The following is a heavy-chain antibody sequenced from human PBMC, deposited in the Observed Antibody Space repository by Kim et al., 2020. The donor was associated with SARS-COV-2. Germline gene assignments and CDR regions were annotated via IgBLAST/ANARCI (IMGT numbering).Heavy chain of an antibody. CDR3: ARDPKWELRRTYYFGMDV. CDR1: GFTFSTFW. Sequence: GGSLRLSCAASGFTFSTFWMNWVRQAPGKGLEWVANIKQDGSEIYYLDSVKGRFTISRDNAKNSLYLQMNNLRVEDTAVYYCARDPKWELRRTYYFGMDVWGQGTTVTVSS. J-gene: IGHJ6*02. D-gene: IGHD1-26*01. V-gene: IGHV3-7*01. CDR2: IKQDGSEI.